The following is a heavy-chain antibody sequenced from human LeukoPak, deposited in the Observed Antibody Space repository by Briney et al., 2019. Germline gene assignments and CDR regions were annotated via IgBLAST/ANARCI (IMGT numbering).Heavy chain of an antibody. CDR3: AKDRIYYDSSGLPHDY. J-gene: IGHJ4*02. CDR2: ISGSGGST. CDR1: GFTFSSYA. D-gene: IGHD3-22*01. Sequence: SGGSLRLSCAASGFTFSSYAMSWVRQAPGKGLEWDSAISGSGGSTYYADSVKGRFTISRDNSKNTLYLQMNSLRAEDTAVYSCAKDRIYYDSSGLPHDYWGQGTLVTVSS. V-gene: IGHV3-23*01.